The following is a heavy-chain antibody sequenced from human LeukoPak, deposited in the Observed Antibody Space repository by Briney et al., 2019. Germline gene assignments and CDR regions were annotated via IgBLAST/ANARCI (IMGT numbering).Heavy chain of an antibody. CDR2: ISSSSSTI. Sequence: GGSLRLSCAASGFTFSGYSMNWVRQAPGKGLEWLSYISSSSSTIYYADSVKGRFTISRDNAKNSLYLQMDSLRAEDTAVYYCAKGGISITIFGVATPAHFDYWGQGTLVTVSS. J-gene: IGHJ4*02. D-gene: IGHD3-3*01. V-gene: IGHV3-48*01. CDR3: AKGGISITIFGVATPAHFDY. CDR1: GFTFSGYS.